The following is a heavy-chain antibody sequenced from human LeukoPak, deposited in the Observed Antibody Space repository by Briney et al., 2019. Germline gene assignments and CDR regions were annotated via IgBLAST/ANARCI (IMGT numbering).Heavy chain of an antibody. J-gene: IGHJ6*02. Sequence: PSETLSLTCAVYGGSFSGYYWSWIRQPPGKGLEWIGEINHSGSTNYNPSLKSRVTISVDTSKNQFSLKLSSVTAADTAVYYCARQKGPSGGRIAVAVWAKYYYGMDVWGQGTTVTVSS. CDR1: GGSFSGYY. D-gene: IGHD6-19*01. V-gene: IGHV4-34*01. CDR3: ARQKGPSGGRIAVAVWAKYYYGMDV. CDR2: INHSGST.